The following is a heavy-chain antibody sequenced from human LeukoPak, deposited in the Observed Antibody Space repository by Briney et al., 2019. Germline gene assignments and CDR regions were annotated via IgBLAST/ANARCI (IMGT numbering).Heavy chain of an antibody. V-gene: IGHV4-38-2*02. CDR2: MYHSGTT. CDR3: ARGLYGPYYYYYMDV. D-gene: IGHD3/OR15-3a*01. Sequence: TSETLSLTCSVSGYSISSGYYWGWIRQPPGKGLEWIGSMYHSGTTYYNPSLKSRVTLSVDTSKNQFSLKLSSVTAADTAVYYCARGLYGPYYYYYMDVWGKGTTVTISS. CDR1: GYSISSGYY. J-gene: IGHJ6*03.